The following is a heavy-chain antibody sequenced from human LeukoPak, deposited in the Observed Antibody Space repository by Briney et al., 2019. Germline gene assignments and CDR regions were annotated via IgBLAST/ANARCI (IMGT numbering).Heavy chain of an antibody. Sequence: SETLSLTCTVSGDSISYHYWSWIRQPAGKGLEWVGRIYSSASANYNPSLKSRVTMSLDTSKNQFSLNLTSVTAADTAVYYCARVLFTEEDAFDIWGQGTMVTVSS. V-gene: IGHV4-4*07. CDR2: IYSSASA. CDR3: ARVLFTEEDAFDI. CDR1: GDSISYHY. J-gene: IGHJ3*02.